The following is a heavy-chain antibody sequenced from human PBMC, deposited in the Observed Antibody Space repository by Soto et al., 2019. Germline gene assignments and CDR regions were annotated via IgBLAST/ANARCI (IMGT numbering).Heavy chain of an antibody. Sequence: EVQLVESGGGLVKPGGSLRLSCAASGFTFSSYNMNWVRQAPGKGLEWVSSFGVSIPYIYYADSVKGRFTISRDNAKNALFLQMNSLRAEDTAVYYCAKVPGGYNYGGYFDYWGQGTLVTVSS. CDR2: FGVSIPYI. J-gene: IGHJ4*02. CDR1: GFTFSSYN. V-gene: IGHV3-21*01. CDR3: AKVPGGYNYGGYFDY. D-gene: IGHD5-18*01.